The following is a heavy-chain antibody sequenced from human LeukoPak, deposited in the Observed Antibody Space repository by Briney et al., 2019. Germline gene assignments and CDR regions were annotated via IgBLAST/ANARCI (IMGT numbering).Heavy chain of an antibody. D-gene: IGHD2-15*01. CDR2: ISYDGSNK. Sequence: TGGSLRLSCAASGFTFSSYAMHWVRQAPGKGLEWVAVISYDGSNKYYADSVKGRFTISRDNSKNTLYLQMNSLRAEDTAVYYCARDQSHQVAPRYWGQGTLVTVSS. V-gene: IGHV3-30-3*01. CDR3: ARDQSHQVAPRY. CDR1: GFTFSSYA. J-gene: IGHJ4*02.